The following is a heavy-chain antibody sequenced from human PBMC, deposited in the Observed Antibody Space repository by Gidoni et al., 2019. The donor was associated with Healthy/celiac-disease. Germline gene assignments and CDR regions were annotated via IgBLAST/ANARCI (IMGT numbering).Heavy chain of an antibody. V-gene: IGHV3-9*01. CDR2: ISWNSGSI. D-gene: IGHD3-10*01. Sequence: EVQLVESGGGLVQPGRSLSLSCAASGFTFDDYAMHWVRQAPGKGLEWVSGISWNSGSIGYADSVKGRFTISRDNAKNSLYLQMNSLRAEDTALYYCAKGKYYYGSGILPYFDYWGQGTLVTVSS. J-gene: IGHJ4*02. CDR3: AKGKYYYGSGILPYFDY. CDR1: GFTFDDYA.